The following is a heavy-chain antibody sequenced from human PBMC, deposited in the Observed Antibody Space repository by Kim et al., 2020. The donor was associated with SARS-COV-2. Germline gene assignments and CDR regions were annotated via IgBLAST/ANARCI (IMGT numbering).Heavy chain of an antibody. CDR3: ARVMNSSSWYASVWFDP. V-gene: IGHV1-69*01. Sequence: FQGRVTITADESTSTAYMELSSLRSEDTAVYYCARVMNSSSWYASVWFDPWGQGTLVTVSS. J-gene: IGHJ5*02. D-gene: IGHD6-13*01.